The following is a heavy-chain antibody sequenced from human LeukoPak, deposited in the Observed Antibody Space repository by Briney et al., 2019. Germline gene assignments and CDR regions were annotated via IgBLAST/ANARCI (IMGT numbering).Heavy chain of an antibody. Sequence: GASVKVSCKASGYTFTSYDINWVRQATGQGLEWMGWMSPNSGNTGYAQKFQGRVTMTRNTSISTAYMELSSLRSEDTAVYYCAKGQDILTGSHFDYWGQGTLVTVSS. V-gene: IGHV1-8*01. CDR3: AKGQDILTGSHFDY. D-gene: IGHD3-9*01. CDR1: GYTFTSYD. CDR2: MSPNSGNT. J-gene: IGHJ4*02.